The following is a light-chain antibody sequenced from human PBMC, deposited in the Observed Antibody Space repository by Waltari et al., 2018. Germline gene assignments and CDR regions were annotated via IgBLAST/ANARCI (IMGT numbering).Light chain of an antibody. CDR3: QQYNSYSA. V-gene: IGKV3-15*01. CDR1: QSVSTN. CDR2: GAS. Sequence: EIVMTQSPATLSVSPGERATLSCRASQSVSTNLAWYQQKPGQAPRLLIYGASTRATGIPARFSGSGSGTEFTLTISSLQSDDFATYYCQQYNSYSAFGQGTKVKSN. J-gene: IGKJ1*01.